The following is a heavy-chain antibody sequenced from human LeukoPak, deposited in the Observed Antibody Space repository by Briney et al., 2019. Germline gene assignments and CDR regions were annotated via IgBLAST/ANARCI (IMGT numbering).Heavy chain of an antibody. D-gene: IGHD2-2*01. V-gene: IGHV3-21*01. J-gene: IGHJ6*03. CDR1: GFIFSSYS. CDR2: ISSSSSYI. CDR3: ARDNCSSTSCYFYYYYYMDV. Sequence: GGSLRLSCAASGFIFSSYSMNWVRQAPGKGLEWVSSISSSSSYIYYADSVKGRFTISRDNAKNSLYLQMNSLRAEDTAVYYCARDNCSSTSCYFYYYYYMDVWGKGTTVTVSS.